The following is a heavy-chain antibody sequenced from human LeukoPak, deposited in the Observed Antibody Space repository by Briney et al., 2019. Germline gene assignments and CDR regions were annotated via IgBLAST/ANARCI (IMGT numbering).Heavy chain of an antibody. D-gene: IGHD6-6*01. CDR3: ARGFAARPLDY. CDR1: GYTFTSHY. J-gene: IGHJ4*02. CDR2: LNPSGGST. Sequence: GASMKVSCKASGYTFTSHYMHWVRQAPGQGLEWMGILNPSGGSTSYAQKFQGRVPVTRDTSTTTVYMELSSLRSEDTAVYYCARGFAARPLDYWGLGTLVTVSS. V-gene: IGHV1-46*01.